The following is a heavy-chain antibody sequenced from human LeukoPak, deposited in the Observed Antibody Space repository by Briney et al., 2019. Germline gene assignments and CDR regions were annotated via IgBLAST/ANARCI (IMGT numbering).Heavy chain of an antibody. Sequence: MPGGSLRLSCAASGFTFSDYYMSWIRQAPGKGLEWVSYISSSGSTIYYADSVKGRFTISRDNSKNTLYLQMNSLRAEDTAVYYCAKDLYYYGSGTNWFDPWGQGTLVTVSS. D-gene: IGHD3-10*01. CDR1: GFTFSDYY. V-gene: IGHV3-11*04. J-gene: IGHJ5*02. CDR3: AKDLYYYGSGTNWFDP. CDR2: ISSSGSTI.